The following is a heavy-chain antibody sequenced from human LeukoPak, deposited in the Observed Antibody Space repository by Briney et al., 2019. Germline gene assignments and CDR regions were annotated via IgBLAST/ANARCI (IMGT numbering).Heavy chain of an antibody. CDR2: INSDGSST. CDR3: ARSGYAGSFDY. CDR1: GFTFDDYA. J-gene: IGHJ4*02. Sequence: PGGSLRLSCAASGFTFDDYAMHWVRQAPGKGLVWVSRINSDGSSTSYADSVKGRFTISRDNAKNTLYLQMNSLRAEDTAVYYCARSGYAGSFDYWGQGTLVTVSS. D-gene: IGHD5-12*01. V-gene: IGHV3-74*01.